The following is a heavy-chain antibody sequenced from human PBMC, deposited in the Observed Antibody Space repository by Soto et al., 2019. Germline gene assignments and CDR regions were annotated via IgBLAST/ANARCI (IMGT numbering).Heavy chain of an antibody. CDR3: ARGDSTDCSNGVCSFFYNHDMDV. V-gene: IGHV1-2*04. Sequence: ASVKVSCKASGYSFTDYHIHWVRQAPGQGLEWLGRINPKSGGTSTAQKFQGWVTMTTDTSISTASMGLTRLTSDDTAIYYCARGDSTDCSNGVCSFFYNHDMDVWGQGTTVTVSS. CDR2: INPKSGGT. J-gene: IGHJ6*02. CDR1: GYSFTDYH. D-gene: IGHD2-8*01.